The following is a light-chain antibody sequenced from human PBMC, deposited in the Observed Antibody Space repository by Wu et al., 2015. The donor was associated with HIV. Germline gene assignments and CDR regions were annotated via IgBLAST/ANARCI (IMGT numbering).Light chain of an antibody. J-gene: IGKJ3*01. CDR3: QQYGSSPLT. V-gene: IGKV3-20*01. CDR2: GAS. Sequence: EIVLTQSPGTLSLSPGERATLSCRASQSVNSNYLAWYQQKPGQAPRLLIYGASRRATGIPDRFSGSGSATEFTLTISRLESEDFAVYYCQQYGSSPLTFGPGTKVDIK. CDR1: QSVNSNY.